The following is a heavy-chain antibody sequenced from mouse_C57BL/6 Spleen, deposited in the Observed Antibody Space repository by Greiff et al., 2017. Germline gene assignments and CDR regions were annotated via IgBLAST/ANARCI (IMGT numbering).Heavy chain of an antibody. CDR1: GYTFTSYG. V-gene: IGHV1-81*01. D-gene: IGHD1-1*01. Sequence: VQLQQSGAELARPGASVKLSCKASGYTFTSYGISWVKQRTGQGLEWIGEIYPRSGNTYYNEKFKGKATLTADKYSSTAYMELRSLTSEDSAVYFCARPLYYGSSQDYFDYWGQGTTRTVSS. J-gene: IGHJ2*01. CDR2: IYPRSGNT. CDR3: ARPLYYGSSQDYFDY.